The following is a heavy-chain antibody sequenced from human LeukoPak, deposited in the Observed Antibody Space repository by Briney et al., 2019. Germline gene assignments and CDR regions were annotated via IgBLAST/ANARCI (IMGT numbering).Heavy chain of an antibody. J-gene: IGHJ3*02. D-gene: IGHD6-19*01. CDR2: IYHSGSI. Sequence: SETLSLTCTVSGYSISNGYYWGWIRQPPGKGLEWIGSIYHSGSIYYNPSLKSRVTISVDTSKNQLSLKLSSVTAADSAVYYCGRPAPAVAGWGRALDIWGHGTMVTVAS. CDR3: GRPAPAVAGWGRALDI. CDR1: GYSISNGYY. V-gene: IGHV4-38-2*02.